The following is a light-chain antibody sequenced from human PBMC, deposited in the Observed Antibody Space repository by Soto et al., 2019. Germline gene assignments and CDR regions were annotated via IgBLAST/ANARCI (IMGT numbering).Light chain of an antibody. CDR2: GVT. CDR3: SSYAGSSTV. V-gene: IGLV2-14*01. J-gene: IGLJ7*01. CDR1: SSDVGGYNY. Sequence: QSVLTQPASVSGSPGQSITISCTGTSSDVGGYNYVSWYQKHPGKAPKLMISGVTNRPAGVSNRFSGSKSGNTASLTITGLQAEDEADYYCSSYAGSSTVFGGGTQLTVL.